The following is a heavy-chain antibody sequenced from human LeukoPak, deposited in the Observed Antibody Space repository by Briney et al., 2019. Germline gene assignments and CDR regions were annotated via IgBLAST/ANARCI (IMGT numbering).Heavy chain of an antibody. CDR3: ARGYIYRYHY. D-gene: IGHD5-18*01. J-gene: IGHJ4*02. V-gene: IGHV3-23*01. CDR1: RFTFSTYA. CDR2: LSGNGGST. Sequence: PGGSLRLSCAAPRFTFSTYAMSSVRQAPRKGLEWVSALSGNGGSTYYADSVKGRFTNSRDNSKNTLFLQMNSLRAEDTAVYYCARGYIYRYHYWGQGTLVTVSS.